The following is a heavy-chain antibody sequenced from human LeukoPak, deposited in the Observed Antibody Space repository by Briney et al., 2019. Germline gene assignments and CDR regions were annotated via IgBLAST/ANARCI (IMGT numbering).Heavy chain of an antibody. Sequence: GGSLRLSCAASGFSFSDYNMNWVRQAPGKALEWVSSITSTGTYIFYGDSVKGRFTISRDNARNSLYLQMNGLRPEDTAVFYCARDPYRGNYGPYYYYYTDVSGKGTTVTISS. CDR2: ITSTGTYI. V-gene: IGHV3-21*04. CDR3: ARDPYRGNYGPYYYYYTDV. D-gene: IGHD4-11*01. CDR1: GFSFSDYN. J-gene: IGHJ6*03.